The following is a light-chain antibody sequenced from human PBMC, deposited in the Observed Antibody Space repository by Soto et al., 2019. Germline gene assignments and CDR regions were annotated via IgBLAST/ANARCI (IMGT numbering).Light chain of an antibody. CDR3: SSYASSSTYV. J-gene: IGLJ1*01. V-gene: IGLV2-14*03. CDR2: DVS. Sequence: QSVLTQPASVSGSPGQSITISCTGTSSDVGGYNYVSWYQQHPGKAPKLMLYDVSNRPSGVPNRFSGSKSGYSASLTISGLQAEDEADYYCSSYASSSTYVFGTGTKVTVL. CDR1: SSDVGGYNY.